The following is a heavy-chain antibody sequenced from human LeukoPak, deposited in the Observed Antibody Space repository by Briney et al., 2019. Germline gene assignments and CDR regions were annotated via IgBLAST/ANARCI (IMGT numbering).Heavy chain of an antibody. J-gene: IGHJ6*02. CDR2: IYHSGST. V-gene: IGHV4-4*02. Sequence: SETLSPTCGVSGDSITSSHWWSWVRQSPGKGLEWIGEIYHSGSTNYNPSLKSRVAISVDTSKNRFSLKLNSVTAADTAVYYCARVQSSAWFEGNYGLDVWGQGTTVTVSS. CDR1: GDSITSSHW. D-gene: IGHD6-19*01. CDR3: ARVQSSAWFEGNYGLDV.